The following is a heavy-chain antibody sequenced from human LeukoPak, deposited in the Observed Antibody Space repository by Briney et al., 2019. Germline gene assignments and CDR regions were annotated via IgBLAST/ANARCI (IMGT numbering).Heavy chain of an antibody. J-gene: IGHJ4*02. CDR2: LSVSGSST. V-gene: IGHV3-23*01. CDR1: GFTFSSYE. D-gene: IGHD3-10*02. Sequence: PGGSLRLSCAASGFTFSSYEMNWVRQAPGKGLECASGLSVSGSSTYFADSVKGRFTISRDNSKNTLYLQMNSLGAEDTAVYYCAKVAPYGNYVFDRWGQGTLVTVSS. CDR3: AKVAPYGNYVFDR.